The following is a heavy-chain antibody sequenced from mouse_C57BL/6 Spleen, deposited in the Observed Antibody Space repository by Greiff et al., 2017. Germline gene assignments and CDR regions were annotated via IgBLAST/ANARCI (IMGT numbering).Heavy chain of an antibody. D-gene: IGHD1-1*01. CDR3: ASLLTTVNYFDY. J-gene: IGHJ2*01. CDR2: IYPGSGST. Sequence: QVQLQQPGAELVKPGASVKMSCKASGYTFTSYWITWVKQRPGQGLEWIGDIYPGSGSTNYNEKFKSKATLTVDTSSSTAYMQLSSLTSEDSAVYNCASLLTTVNYFDYWGQGTTLTVSS. CDR1: GYTFTSYW. V-gene: IGHV1-55*01.